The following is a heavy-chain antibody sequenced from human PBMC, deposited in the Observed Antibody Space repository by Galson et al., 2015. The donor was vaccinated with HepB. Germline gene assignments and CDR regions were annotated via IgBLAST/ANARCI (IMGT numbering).Heavy chain of an antibody. V-gene: IGHV3-74*01. Sequence: SLRLSCAASGFIFSNYWMHWVRQAPGKGLVWVSRINSDGSSTSYADSVKGRFTISRDNAKNTMNLQMNSLRAEDTAVYYCARDSSRHYYDSSACFDYWGQGTLVTVSS. CDR1: GFIFSNYW. D-gene: IGHD3-22*01. CDR2: INSDGSST. J-gene: IGHJ4*02. CDR3: ARDSSRHYYDSSACFDY.